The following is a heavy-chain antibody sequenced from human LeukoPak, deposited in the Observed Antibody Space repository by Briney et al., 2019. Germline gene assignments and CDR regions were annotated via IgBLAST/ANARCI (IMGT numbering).Heavy chain of an antibody. CDR3: ARSLKWNLVGFDY. D-gene: IGHD1-1*01. V-gene: IGHV3-23*01. Sequence: GGSLRLSCVASGFTFNTYALSWVRQAPGKGLEWVSFIGSAKNTNYADSVKGRFTISRDNSKNTLYLHMSSLRAEDTALYYCARSLKWNLVGFDYWGQGTLVTVSS. CDR1: GFTFNTYA. J-gene: IGHJ4*02. CDR2: IGSAKNT.